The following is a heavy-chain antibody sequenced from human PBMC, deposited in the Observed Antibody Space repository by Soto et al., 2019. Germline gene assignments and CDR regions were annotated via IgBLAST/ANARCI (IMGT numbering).Heavy chain of an antibody. V-gene: IGHV3-21*01. CDR3: ARDRATVTTMDWFDP. Sequence: GGSLRLSCAASGFTFSSYSMNWVRQAPGKGLEWVSSISSSSSYIYYADSVKGRFTISRDNAKNSLYLQMNSLRAEDTAVYYCARDRATVTTMDWFDPWGQGTLVTVSS. CDR2: ISSSSSYI. J-gene: IGHJ5*02. CDR1: GFTFSSYS. D-gene: IGHD4-17*01.